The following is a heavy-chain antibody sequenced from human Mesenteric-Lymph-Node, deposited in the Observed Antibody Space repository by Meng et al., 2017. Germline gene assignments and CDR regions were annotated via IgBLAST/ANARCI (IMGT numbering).Heavy chain of an antibody. CDR3: ARVYSSSWHYYFDY. CDR1: GFTFSSYW. Sequence: GESLKISCAASGFTFSSYWMHWVRQAPGKGLVWVSRINSDGSSTIYADSVKGRFTISRDNAKNTLYLHMNSLRAEDSAVYYCARVYSSSWHYYFDYWGQGTLVTVSS. V-gene: IGHV3-74*01. CDR2: INSDGSST. J-gene: IGHJ4*02. D-gene: IGHD6-13*01.